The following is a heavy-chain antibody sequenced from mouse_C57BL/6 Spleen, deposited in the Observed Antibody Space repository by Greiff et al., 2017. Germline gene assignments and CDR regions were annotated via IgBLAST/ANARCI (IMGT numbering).Heavy chain of an antibody. V-gene: IGHV1-69*01. CDR2: IDPSDSYT. CDR3: ASFHDYGSGDAMDY. CDR1: GYTFTSYW. Sequence: QVQLQQPGADLVMPGASVKLSCKASGYTFTSYWMHWVQQRPGQGLEWIGEIDPSDSYTNYNQKFKGKSKLTVDKSSSTAYMQLSSLTSEDSAVYYCASFHDYGSGDAMDYWGQGTSVTVAS. D-gene: IGHD1-1*01. J-gene: IGHJ4*01.